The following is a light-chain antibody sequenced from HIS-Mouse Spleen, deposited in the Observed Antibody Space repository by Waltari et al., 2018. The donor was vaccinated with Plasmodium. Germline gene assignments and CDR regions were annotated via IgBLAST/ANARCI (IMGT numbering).Light chain of an antibody. V-gene: IGKV1-33*01. J-gene: IGKJ3*01. CDR1: QDISNY. Sequence: DIQMTQPPSSLSASIGDRVTLTCQASQDISNYLNWYQQKPGKDTKLLIYDASNLETGVPSRFSGSGSGTDFTFTISSLQPEDIVTYYCQQYDNLPPLFTFGPGTKVDIK. CDR2: DAS. CDR3: QQYDNLPPLFT.